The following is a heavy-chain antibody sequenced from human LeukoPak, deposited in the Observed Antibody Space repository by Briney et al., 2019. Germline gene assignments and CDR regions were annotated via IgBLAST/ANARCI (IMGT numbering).Heavy chain of an antibody. J-gene: IGHJ4*02. V-gene: IGHV3-66*01. D-gene: IGHD3-16*01. CDR1: GFTVSSNY. CDR3: ARGLRAWGIDY. CDR2: IYSGGST. Sequence: GGSLRLSCAASGFTVSSNYMSWVRQAPGKGLEWVSVIYSGGSTYYADSVRGRFTISRDNSKNTLYLQMNSLRAEDTAVYYCARGLRAWGIDYWGQGTLVTVSS.